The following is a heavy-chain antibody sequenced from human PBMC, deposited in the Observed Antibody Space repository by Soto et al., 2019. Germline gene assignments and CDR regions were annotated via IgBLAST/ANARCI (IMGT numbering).Heavy chain of an antibody. Sequence: GASVKVSCKASGGTVSSYAITWVRQAPGKGLEWMGVLIPIFVSAHYAPKFQGRITITADESTSTAYMELSGLTSEDTAIYYCARDVSSDTTGFRGYDLWGQGTQVTVSS. CDR2: LIPIFVSA. V-gene: IGHV1-69*13. J-gene: IGHJ4*02. D-gene: IGHD3-10*01. CDR1: GGTVSSYA. CDR3: ARDVSSDTTGFRGYDL.